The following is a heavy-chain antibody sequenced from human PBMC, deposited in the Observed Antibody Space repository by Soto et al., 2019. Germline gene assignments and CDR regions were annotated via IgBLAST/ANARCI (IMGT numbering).Heavy chain of an antibody. V-gene: IGHV1-3*01. J-gene: IGHJ6*02. CDR1: GYTFTSYA. D-gene: IGHD6-19*01. CDR2: INAGNGNT. Sequence: ASVKVSCKASGYTFTSYAMHWVRQAPGQRLEWMGWINAGNGNTKYSQKFQGRVTITRDTSASTAYMELSSLRSEDTAVYYCARWAVAVAGTGASGMDVWGQGTTVTVSS. CDR3: ARWAVAVAGTGASGMDV.